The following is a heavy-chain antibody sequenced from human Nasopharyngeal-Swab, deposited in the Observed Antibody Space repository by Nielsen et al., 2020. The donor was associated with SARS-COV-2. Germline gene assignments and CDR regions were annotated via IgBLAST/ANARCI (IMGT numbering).Heavy chain of an antibody. D-gene: IGHD3-22*01. CDR1: GFTFSSYG. V-gene: IGHV3-33*01. J-gene: IGHJ4*02. CDR3: AREWYYYDSSGYSTYFDY. Sequence: GGSLRLSCAASGFTFSSYGMHWVRQAPGKGLEWVAVIWYDGSNKYYADSVKGRLTISRDNSKNTLYLQMNSLRAEDTAVYYCAREWYYYDSSGYSTYFDYWGQGTLVTVSS. CDR2: IWYDGSNK.